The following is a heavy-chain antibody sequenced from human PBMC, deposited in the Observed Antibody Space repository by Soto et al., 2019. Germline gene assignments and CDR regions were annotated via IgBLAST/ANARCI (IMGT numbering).Heavy chain of an antibody. V-gene: IGHV1-69*01. D-gene: IGHD6-19*01. Sequence: QVQLVQSGAEVKKPGSSVKVSCKASGGTFSSYAISWVRQAPGQGLEWMGGIIPIFGTANYAQKFQGRVTITADESTSTAYMELSSLRSEYTAVYYCARTSKSGWHAVYYYYGMDVWGQGTTVTVSS. CDR1: GGTFSSYA. CDR3: ARTSKSGWHAVYYYYGMDV. CDR2: IIPIFGTA. J-gene: IGHJ6*02.